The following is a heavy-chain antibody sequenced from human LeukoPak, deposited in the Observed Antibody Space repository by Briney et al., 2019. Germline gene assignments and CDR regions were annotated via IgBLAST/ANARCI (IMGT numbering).Heavy chain of an antibody. D-gene: IGHD3-10*01. J-gene: IGHJ2*01. Sequence: GGSLRLSCAASGFTFSSYSMNWVRKAPGKGLEWVSSISSSSSYIYYADSVKGRFTISRDNAKNSLYLQMNSLRAEDTAVYYCARDRGVTLTDFDLWGRGTLVTVSS. V-gene: IGHV3-21*01. CDR2: ISSSSSYI. CDR1: GFTFSSYS. CDR3: ARDRGVTLTDFDL.